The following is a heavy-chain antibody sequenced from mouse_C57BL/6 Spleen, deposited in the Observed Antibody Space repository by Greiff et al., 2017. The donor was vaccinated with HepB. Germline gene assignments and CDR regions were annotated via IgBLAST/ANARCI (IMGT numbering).Heavy chain of an antibody. D-gene: IGHD1-2*01. CDR1: GFNIKDDY. Sequence: EVQLQQSGAELVRPGASVKLSCTASGFNIKDDYMHWVKQRPEQGLEWIGWIDPENGDTEYASKFQGKATITADTSSNTAYLQLSSLTSEDTAVYYCTVDATTAPRYFDVWGTGTTVTVSS. CDR3: TVDATTAPRYFDV. CDR2: IDPENGDT. J-gene: IGHJ1*03. V-gene: IGHV14-4*01.